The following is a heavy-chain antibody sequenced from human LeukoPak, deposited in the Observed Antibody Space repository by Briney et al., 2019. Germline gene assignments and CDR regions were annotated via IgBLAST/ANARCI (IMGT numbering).Heavy chain of an antibody. CDR2: IYPGDSDT. D-gene: IGHD5-24*01. Sequence: GESLKIPCQGSGYRFIGYWIGWVRQVPGKGLEWLGIIYPGDSDTKYRPSLQGQVTISVDKSINTAYLQWSGLKASDTAIYYCARSEMSTFFDFWGQGTLVTVSS. CDR1: GYRFIGYW. CDR3: ARSEMSTFFDF. V-gene: IGHV5-51*01. J-gene: IGHJ5*01.